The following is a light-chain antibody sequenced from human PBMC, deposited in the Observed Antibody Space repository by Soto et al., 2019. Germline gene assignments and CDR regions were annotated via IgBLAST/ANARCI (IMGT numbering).Light chain of an antibody. V-gene: IGLV2-8*01. CDR1: SSDVGGYNY. Sequence: QSVLAQPPSASGSPGQSVAISCTGTSSDVGGYNYVSWHQQHPGKAPKLIIYHVTKRPSGVPDRFSGSKSGYTASLTVSGLQAEDEADYYCSSFAGGNIYVFGTGTKVTVL. CDR2: HVT. J-gene: IGLJ1*01. CDR3: SSFAGGNIYV.